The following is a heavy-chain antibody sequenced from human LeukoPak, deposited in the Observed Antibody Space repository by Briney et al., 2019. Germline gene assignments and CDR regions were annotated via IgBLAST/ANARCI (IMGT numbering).Heavy chain of an antibody. CDR2: IYPGDSDT. V-gene: IGHV5-51*01. J-gene: IGHJ4*02. CDR3: ARRGSYGFFDY. CDR1: GCXFTSYW. D-gene: IGHD5-18*01. Sequence: SFKXXGCXFTSYWIGWGRRMPGKGLGWMGIIYPGDSDTRYSPSFQGQVTISADKSISTAYLQWSSLKASDTAMYYCARRGSYGFFDYWGQGTLVTVSS.